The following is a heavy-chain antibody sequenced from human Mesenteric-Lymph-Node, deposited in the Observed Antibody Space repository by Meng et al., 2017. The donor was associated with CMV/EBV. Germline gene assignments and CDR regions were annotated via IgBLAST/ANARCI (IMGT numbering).Heavy chain of an antibody. V-gene: IGHV6-1*01. J-gene: IGHJ1*01. CDR2: TYYKSKWNN. CDR3: ARGDQYFQH. Sequence: ATPGDSVSSNSSAWNWIRQSPSRGLEWLGRTYYKSKWNNNYAVSVKSRITINPDTSKNQFSLQLKSVTPEDTAVYYCARGDQYFQHWGQGTLVTVSS. CDR1: GDSVSSNSSA.